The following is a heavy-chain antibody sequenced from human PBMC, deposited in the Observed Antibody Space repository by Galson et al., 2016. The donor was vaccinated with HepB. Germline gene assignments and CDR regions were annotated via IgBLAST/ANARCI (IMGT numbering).Heavy chain of an antibody. J-gene: IGHJ4*02. CDR2: IYYTGST. D-gene: IGHD3-10*01. CDR1: GGSFSSGVYY. CDR3: ARDGRLGEKGLYDF. Sequence: TLSLTCSVSGGSFSSGVYYWSWIRQHPGKGLEWIGYIYYTGSTDCNPSLKSRVTISVDTSKNQFSLKLSSVTAADTAVYYCARDGRLGEKGLYDFWGQGTLVTVSS. V-gene: IGHV4-31*03.